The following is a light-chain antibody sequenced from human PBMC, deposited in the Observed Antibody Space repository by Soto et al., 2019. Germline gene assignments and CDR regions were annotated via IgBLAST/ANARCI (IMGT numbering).Light chain of an antibody. CDR2: DAS. CDR1: QDITNY. CDR3: QQYSVYWT. Sequence: DIQMTQSPSSLSASVGDRVTITCQASQDITNYLNWYQQKPGKAPKVLIYDASSWAGGVPSRFTGSGSGTEFTLTINSLQPDDFATYYCQQYSVYWTFGQGTKVDIK. J-gene: IGKJ1*01. V-gene: IGKV1-5*01.